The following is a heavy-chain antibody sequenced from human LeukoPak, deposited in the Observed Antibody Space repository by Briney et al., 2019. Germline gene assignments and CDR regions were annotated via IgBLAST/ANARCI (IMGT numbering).Heavy chain of an antibody. V-gene: IGHV1-46*01. CDR3: ARGGDGRYDSSGYYYPDY. D-gene: IGHD3-22*01. CDR1: GYTFTSYY. CDR2: INPSGGST. J-gene: IGHJ4*02. Sequence: ASVKVSCKASGYTFTSYYMHWVRQAPGQGLEWMGIINPSGGSTSYAQKFQGRVTMTRDMSTSTVYMELSSLRSEDTAVYYCARGGDGRYDSSGYYYPDYWGQGTLVTVSS.